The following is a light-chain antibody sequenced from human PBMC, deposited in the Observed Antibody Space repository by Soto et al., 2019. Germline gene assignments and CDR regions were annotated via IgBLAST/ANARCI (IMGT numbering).Light chain of an antibody. V-gene: IGKV3-15*01. CDR3: QQYNNWPPWP. CDR2: GAS. Sequence: EIVMTQSPATLSVSPGERATLSCRASQSVSSNLAWYQQKPGQAPRLLIYGASTRATGIPARVSGSGSGTELTLSISSLQSEDFAVYYCQQYNNWPPWPFGQGTKVAIK. CDR1: QSVSSN. J-gene: IGKJ1*01.